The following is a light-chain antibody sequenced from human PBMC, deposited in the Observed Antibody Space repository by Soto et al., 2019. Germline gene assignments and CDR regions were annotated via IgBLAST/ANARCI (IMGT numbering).Light chain of an antibody. V-gene: IGLV1-51*01. CDR1: NSNIGSNY. J-gene: IGLJ1*01. CDR2: DNN. CDR3: GTWDTSLSADV. Sequence: QSVLTQPPSVSAAPGQKVSISCSGSNSNIGSNYVSWYQQLPGTAPKVLIHDNNKRPSGIPDRFSGSKSATSATLGITGLQTGDEADYYCGTWDTSLSADVFGTGTKLTVL.